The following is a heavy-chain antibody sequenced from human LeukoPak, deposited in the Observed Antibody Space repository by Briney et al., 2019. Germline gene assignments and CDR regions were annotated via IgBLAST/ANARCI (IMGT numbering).Heavy chain of an antibody. D-gene: IGHD4-11*01. J-gene: IGHJ4*02. V-gene: IGHV3-48*01. CDR2: ISSSSSTI. CDR3: VRERWDYSIDY. Sequence: PGGSLRLSCAASGFTFSSYSMNWVRQAPGKGLEWVSYISSSSSTIYYADSVKGRFTISRDNAKNLLYLQMNSLRAEDTAVYYCVRERWDYSIDYWGQGTLVTVSS. CDR1: GFTFSSYS.